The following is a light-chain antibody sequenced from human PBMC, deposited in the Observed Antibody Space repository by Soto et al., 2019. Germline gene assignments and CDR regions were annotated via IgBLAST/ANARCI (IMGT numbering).Light chain of an antibody. CDR3: QQYNSYST. CDR1: QSISSY. J-gene: IGKJ5*01. CDR2: AAS. V-gene: IGKV1-5*01. Sequence: DIQMTQSPSSLSASLGDRVTITCRASQSISSYLNWYQQKPGKAPKRLIYAASSLQSGVPSRFSGSGSGTEFTLTISSLQPDDFATYYCQQYNSYSTFGQGTRLEIK.